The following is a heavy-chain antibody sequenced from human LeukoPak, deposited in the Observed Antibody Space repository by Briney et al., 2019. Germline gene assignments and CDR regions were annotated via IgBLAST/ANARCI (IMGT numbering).Heavy chain of an antibody. CDR2: IYYTGST. CDR1: GGSIGTYY. Sequence: SETLSLTCTVSGGSIGTYYWSWLRQPPGKGLEWLGYIYYTGSTTYNPSLKSRVPMSVDPSRNQFSLNLNSVAAADPAVFFCARIYRRDGLNPDYYFDFWGRGILVTVSS. V-gene: IGHV4-59*08. J-gene: IGHJ2*01. D-gene: IGHD5-24*01. CDR3: ARIYRRDGLNPDYYFDF.